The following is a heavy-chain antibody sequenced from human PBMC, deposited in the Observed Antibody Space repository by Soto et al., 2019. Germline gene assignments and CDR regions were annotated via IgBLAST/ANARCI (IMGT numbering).Heavy chain of an antibody. V-gene: IGHV4-34*01. Sequence: SETLSLTCAVYGGSFSGYDWSWIRQPPGKGLEWIGEINHSGSTNYNPSLKSRVTISVDTSKNQFSLKLSSVTAADTAVYYCARGKSSSSVYYYYYMDVWGKGTTVTVSS. J-gene: IGHJ6*03. CDR2: INHSGST. CDR3: ARGKSSSSVYYYYYMDV. D-gene: IGHD6-6*01. CDR1: GGSFSGYD.